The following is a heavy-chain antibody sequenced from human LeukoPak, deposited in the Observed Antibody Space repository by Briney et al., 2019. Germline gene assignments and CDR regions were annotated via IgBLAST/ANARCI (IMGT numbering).Heavy chain of an antibody. J-gene: IGHJ4*02. D-gene: IGHD1-26*01. V-gene: IGHV1-2*02. CDR1: GYTFTDYY. CDR2: INPKTGVT. Sequence: EASVKVSCKASGYTFTDYYLQWVRQAPGHGLEVMGWINPKTGVTKYAQNFQGRVTMTRDTSISTAYMEVSRLRSDDTAVFYCARDLAMYSPDLDYWGQGTLVTVSS. CDR3: ARDLAMYSPDLDY.